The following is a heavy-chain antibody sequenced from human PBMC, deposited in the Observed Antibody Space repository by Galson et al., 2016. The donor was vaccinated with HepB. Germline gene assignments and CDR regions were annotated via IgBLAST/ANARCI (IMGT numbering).Heavy chain of an antibody. CDR3: ARAVLYCSGGSCSTPFDY. V-gene: IGHV4-59*01. CDR2: IYSGGST. D-gene: IGHD2-15*01. J-gene: IGHJ4*02. Sequence: SETLSLTCTVSGVSISRYYWDWIRQPPGKGLEWIGNIYSGGSTNYNPSLKNRVTILEDTSKNQFSLRLSSVAAADTAVYFCARAVLYCSGGSCSTPFDYWGQGTLVAVSS. CDR1: GVSISRYY.